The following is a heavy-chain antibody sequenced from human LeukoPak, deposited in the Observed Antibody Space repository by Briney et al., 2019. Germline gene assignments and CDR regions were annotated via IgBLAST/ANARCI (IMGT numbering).Heavy chain of an antibody. J-gene: IGHJ3*02. Sequence: ASVKVSCKASGYTFTSYGISRVRQAPGQGLEWMGWISAYNGNTNYAQKLQGRVTMTTDTSTSTAYMELRSLRSDDTAVYYCARDSSSWYQGAFDIWGQGTMVTVSS. V-gene: IGHV1-18*01. CDR3: ARDSSSWYQGAFDI. CDR1: GYTFTSYG. D-gene: IGHD6-13*01. CDR2: ISAYNGNT.